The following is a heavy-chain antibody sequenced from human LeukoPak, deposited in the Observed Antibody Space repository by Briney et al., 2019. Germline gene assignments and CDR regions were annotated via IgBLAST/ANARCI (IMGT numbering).Heavy chain of an antibody. J-gene: IGHJ4*02. D-gene: IGHD6-13*01. CDR1: GYTFTSDD. CDR2: RNPNSGNT. CDR3: ARVGVYGDYDY. Sequence: ASMKVSCKASGYTFTSDDINWVRQATGQGLEWRGWRNPNSGNTGYAQKFQGRVTITRNTSISTAYMELSSLRSEDTAVYYCARVGVYGDYDYWGQGTLVTVSS. V-gene: IGHV1-8*03.